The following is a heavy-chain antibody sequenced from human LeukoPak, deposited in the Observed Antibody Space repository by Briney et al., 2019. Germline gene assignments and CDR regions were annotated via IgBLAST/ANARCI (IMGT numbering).Heavy chain of an antibody. Sequence: PGGSLRLSCAASGFTFGSYAMSWVRQAPGKGLGWVSAISGSGGSTYYADSVKGRFTISRDNSKNTLYLQMNSLRAEDTAVYYCAKERDYYGSGSYYPDPFDYWGQGTLVTVSS. CDR3: AKERDYYGSGSYYPDPFDY. V-gene: IGHV3-23*01. D-gene: IGHD3-10*01. CDR2: ISGSGGST. CDR1: GFTFGSYA. J-gene: IGHJ4*02.